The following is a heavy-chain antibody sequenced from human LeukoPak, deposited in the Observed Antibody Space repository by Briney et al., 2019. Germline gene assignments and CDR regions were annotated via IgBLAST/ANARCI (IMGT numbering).Heavy chain of an antibody. Sequence: GGSLRLSCAASGFTFSSYAMHWVRQAPGKGLEWVAVISYDGSNKYYADSVKGRFTISRDNSKNTLYLQMNSLRAEDTAVYYCARGTTVTTLFDYWGQGTLVTVSS. CDR3: ARGTTVTTLFDY. J-gene: IGHJ4*02. CDR1: GFTFSSYA. D-gene: IGHD4-17*01. CDR2: ISYDGSNK. V-gene: IGHV3-30-3*01.